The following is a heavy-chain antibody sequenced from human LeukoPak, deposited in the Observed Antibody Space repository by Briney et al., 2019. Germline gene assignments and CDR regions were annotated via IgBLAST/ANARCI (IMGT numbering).Heavy chain of an antibody. Sequence: PSETLSLTCAVYGGSFSGYYWSWIRQSPGKGLEWIGEINHSGSTNYNPSLRSRVTISVDTSKNQFSLKLSSVTAADTAVYYCARGYRFLEWFHTKKRPNWFDPWGQGTLVTVSS. J-gene: IGHJ5*02. CDR2: INHSGST. V-gene: IGHV4-34*01. CDR3: ARGYRFLEWFHTKKRPNWFDP. D-gene: IGHD3-3*01. CDR1: GGSFSGYY.